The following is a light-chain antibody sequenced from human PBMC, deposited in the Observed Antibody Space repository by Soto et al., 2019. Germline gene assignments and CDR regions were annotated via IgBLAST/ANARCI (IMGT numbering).Light chain of an antibody. J-gene: IGKJ5*01. V-gene: IGKV3-15*01. CDR2: GAS. Sequence: EIVMTQSPATLSVSPGERATLSCRASQSVSSNLARYQQKPGQAPRLLIYGASTRDTGIPARFSGSGSGTEFTLTISSRQCEDVAVYYCQQYNNWPPITFGQGTRVEIK. CDR3: QQYNNWPPIT. CDR1: QSVSSN.